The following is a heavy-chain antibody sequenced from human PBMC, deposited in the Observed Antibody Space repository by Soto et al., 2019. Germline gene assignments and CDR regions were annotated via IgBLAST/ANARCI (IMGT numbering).Heavy chain of an antibody. CDR2: INPSGGST. Sequence: GESLKISCKASGYTFTSYYMHWVRQAPGQGLEWMGIINPSGGSTSYAQKFQGRVTMTRDTSTSTVYMELSSLRSEDTAVYYCAREALGMGFGEFPEDYWGQGTLVTVSS. J-gene: IGHJ4*02. CDR1: GYTFTSYY. D-gene: IGHD3-10*01. CDR3: AREALGMGFGEFPEDY. V-gene: IGHV1-46*03.